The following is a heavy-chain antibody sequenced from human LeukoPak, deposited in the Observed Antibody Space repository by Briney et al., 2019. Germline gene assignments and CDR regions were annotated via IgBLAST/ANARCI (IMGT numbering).Heavy chain of an antibody. V-gene: IGHV4-59*08. J-gene: IGHJ4*02. CDR2: IYYSGST. CDR1: GGSFSSYY. CDR3: ARTYCRGGSCHFDY. Sequence: SETLSLTCTVSGGSFSSYYWSWIRQPPGKGLEWIGYIYYSGSTDSNPSLKSRVTISVDTSKNQISLKLSSVTAADTAVYYCARTYCRGGSCHFDYWGQGTLVTVSS. D-gene: IGHD2-15*01.